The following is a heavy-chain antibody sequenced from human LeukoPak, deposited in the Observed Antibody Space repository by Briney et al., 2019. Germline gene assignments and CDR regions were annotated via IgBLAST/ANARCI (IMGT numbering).Heavy chain of an antibody. Sequence: GGSLRLSCAASGFTLSTYAMSWVRQTPGKGLEWVAATSSSDAGTYHADSVKGRFTISRDNSKNTLSLQMNSLRAEDTALYYCAKYTSGWVNDYWGQGTLVTVSS. CDR1: GFTLSTYA. D-gene: IGHD6-19*01. CDR2: TSSSDAGT. V-gene: IGHV3-23*01. J-gene: IGHJ4*02. CDR3: AKYTSGWVNDY.